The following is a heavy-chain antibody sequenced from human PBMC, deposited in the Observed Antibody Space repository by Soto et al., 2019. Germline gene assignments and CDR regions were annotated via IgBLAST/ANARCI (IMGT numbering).Heavy chain of an antibody. CDR3: AKESVGATWAS. J-gene: IGHJ5*02. CDR1: GFTFNNYA. Sequence: EVQLLESGGGLVQPGGSLRLSCTASGFTFNNYAMSWVRQAPGKGLGWVSAIPGSAAGTYYADSVKGRFTISRDNSKNTLYLRMNSLRVDDTAGYYCAKESVGATWASWGQGTLVTVSS. V-gene: IGHV3-23*01. CDR2: IPGSAAGT. D-gene: IGHD1-26*01.